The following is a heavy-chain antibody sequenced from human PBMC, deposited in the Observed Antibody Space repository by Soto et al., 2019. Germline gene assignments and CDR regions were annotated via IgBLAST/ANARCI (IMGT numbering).Heavy chain of an antibody. V-gene: IGHV3-23*01. J-gene: IGHJ5*02. CDR2: LSRSEGAT. CDR1: GFNTRFYS. Sequence: PRLSCTASGFNTRFYSMSWVRQTPGKGLEWVAALSRSEGATYYADSVRGRFTISRDASKDTLFLQMSNLRAEDTALYYCSKGEMSTIRNSFDPWGQGTLVTVSS. D-gene: IGHD1-7*01. CDR3: SKGEMSTIRNSFDP.